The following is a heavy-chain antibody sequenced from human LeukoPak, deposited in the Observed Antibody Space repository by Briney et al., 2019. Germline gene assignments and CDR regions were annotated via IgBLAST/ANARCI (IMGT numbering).Heavy chain of an antibody. J-gene: IGHJ4*02. V-gene: IGHV3-74*01. D-gene: IGHD1-26*01. CDR1: GFTFSSYW. Sequence: GGSLRLSRAASGFTFSSYWMHWVRQAPGKGLVWVSRINSDGSSTSYADSVKGRFTISRDNAKNTLYLQMNSLRADDTAVYYCAGGRSGTYYDYWGQGTLVTVSS. CDR2: INSDGSST. CDR3: AGGRSGTYYDY.